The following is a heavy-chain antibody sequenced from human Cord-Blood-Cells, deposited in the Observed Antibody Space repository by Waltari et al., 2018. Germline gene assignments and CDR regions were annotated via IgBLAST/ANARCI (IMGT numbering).Heavy chain of an antibody. CDR1: GYTFTGYY. J-gene: IGHJ5*02. Sequence: QVQLVQSGAEVKKPGASVKVSCKASGYTFTGYYMHWVRQAPGQGLEWMGWINPNSGGTNYAQKLQGWVTMTRDTSISTAYMELSRLRSDDTAVYYCARDGCSSTSCYWFDPWGQGTLVTVSS. CDR2: INPNSGGT. V-gene: IGHV1-2*04. D-gene: IGHD2-2*01. CDR3: ARDGCSSTSCYWFDP.